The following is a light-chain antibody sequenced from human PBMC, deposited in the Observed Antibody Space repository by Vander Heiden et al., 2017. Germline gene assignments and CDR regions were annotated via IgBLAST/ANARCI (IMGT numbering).Light chain of an antibody. CDR1: QSVSSN. Sequence: EIVITQSPATLSVSPGERATFSCRASQSVSSNLAWYQQKPGQAPRLLIYGVSTRATGIPARFSGSGSGTEFTLTISSLQSEDFAVYYCQQYNNWPPLTFGGGTKVEIK. CDR2: GVS. CDR3: QQYNNWPPLT. J-gene: IGKJ4*01. V-gene: IGKV3-15*01.